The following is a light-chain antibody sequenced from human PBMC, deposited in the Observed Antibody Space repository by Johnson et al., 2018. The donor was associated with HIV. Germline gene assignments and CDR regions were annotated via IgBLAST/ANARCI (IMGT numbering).Light chain of an antibody. CDR1: SSNIGNNY. Sequence: QPVLTQPPSVSAAPGQKVTISCSGSSSNIGNNYVSWYQQLPGTAPKLLIYENNKRPSGIPDRFSGSKYGTSATLGITGLQTGDEAEYYWGTWDSSLRVGFFGTGTKVTVL. V-gene: IGLV1-51*02. J-gene: IGLJ1*01. CDR2: ENN. CDR3: GTWDSSLRVGF.